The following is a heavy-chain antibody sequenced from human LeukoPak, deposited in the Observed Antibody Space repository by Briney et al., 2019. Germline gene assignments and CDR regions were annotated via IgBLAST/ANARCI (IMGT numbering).Heavy chain of an antibody. D-gene: IGHD6-19*01. CDR1: GLTFSNYG. CDR2: ISGSGGST. V-gene: IGHV3-23*01. J-gene: IGHJ4*02. CDR3: AKDPYSSGWYRFGY. Sequence: PGGSLRLSCAGSGLTFSNYGMSWVRQAPGKGLEWVSAISGSGGSTYYADSVKGRFTISRDNSKNTLYLQMNSLRAEDTAVYYCAKDPYSSGWYRFGYWGQGTLVTVSS.